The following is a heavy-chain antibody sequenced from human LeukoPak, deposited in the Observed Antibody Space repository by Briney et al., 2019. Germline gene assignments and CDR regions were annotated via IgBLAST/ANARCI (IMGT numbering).Heavy chain of an antibody. CDR3: AKEVPGIAAAGYYFDY. D-gene: IGHD6-13*01. CDR2: ISGSGGST. J-gene: IGHJ4*02. CDR1: GFTFSSYA. Sequence: GGSLRLSCAAYGFTFSSYAMSWVRQAPGKGLEWVSAISGSGGSTYYADSVKGRFTISRDNSKNTLYLQMNSLRAEDTAVYYCAKEVPGIAAAGYYFDYWGQGTLVTVSS. V-gene: IGHV3-23*01.